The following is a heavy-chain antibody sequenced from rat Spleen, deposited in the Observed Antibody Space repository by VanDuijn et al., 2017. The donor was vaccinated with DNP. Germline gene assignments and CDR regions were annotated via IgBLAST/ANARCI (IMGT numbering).Heavy chain of an antibody. CDR1: GFTFSNYY. CDR2: ITTGGGYT. D-gene: IGHD2-2*01. Sequence: EVQRVESGGGLVQPGRSIKLSCATSGFTFSNYYMAWVRQAPAKGLEWVASITTGGGYTYYRDSVKGRFTISRDNAKSTLYLQMDSLRSEETATYYCARRDTFYYFDYWGQGVMVTVSS. CDR3: ARRDTFYYFDY. V-gene: IGHV5S11*01. J-gene: IGHJ2*01.